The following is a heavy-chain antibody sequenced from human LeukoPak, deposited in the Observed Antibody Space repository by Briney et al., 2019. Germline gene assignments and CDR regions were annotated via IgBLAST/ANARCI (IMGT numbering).Heavy chain of an antibody. CDR1: GFAFSSYA. Sequence: GGSLRLSCTASGFAFSSYAMAWVRQAPGKGLEGVAAIGSDYDRVHEDSVKGRFTISRDNSKSTLYLQMDNLRAEETAVYFCAKSAGVATIYFDSWGQGALVTVSS. CDR2: IGSDYDR. J-gene: IGHJ4*02. D-gene: IGHD5-12*01. V-gene: IGHV3-23*01. CDR3: AKSAGVATIYFDS.